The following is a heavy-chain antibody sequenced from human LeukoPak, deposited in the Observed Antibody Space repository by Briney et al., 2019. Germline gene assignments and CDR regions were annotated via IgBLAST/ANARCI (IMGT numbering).Heavy chain of an antibody. J-gene: IGHJ4*02. CDR3: VADRGNWSGGDF. Sequence: GGSLRLSCAGSTFPFGGYWIHWVRQLPGKGLAWVSRIDSAGGRIQWADSVKGRFTISRDNAKNTVYLQMNSLRPEDSAVYYCVADRGNWSGGDFWGRGTLVIVSS. CDR2: IDSAGGRI. V-gene: IGHV3-74*01. CDR1: TFPFGGYW. D-gene: IGHD3-10*01.